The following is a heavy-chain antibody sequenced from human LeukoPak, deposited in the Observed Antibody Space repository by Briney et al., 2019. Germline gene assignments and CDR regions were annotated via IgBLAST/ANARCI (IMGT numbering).Heavy chain of an antibody. CDR2: ISAYNGNT. CDR1: GYTFTSYG. J-gene: IGHJ4*02. Sequence: ASVKVSFKASGYTFTSYGISWVRQAPGQGLEWMGWISAYNGNTNYAQKLQGRVTMTTDTSTSTAYMELRSLRSDDTAVYYCARKYYDILTGYYADYWGQGTLVTVSS. D-gene: IGHD3-9*01. CDR3: ARKYYDILTGYYADY. V-gene: IGHV1-18*01.